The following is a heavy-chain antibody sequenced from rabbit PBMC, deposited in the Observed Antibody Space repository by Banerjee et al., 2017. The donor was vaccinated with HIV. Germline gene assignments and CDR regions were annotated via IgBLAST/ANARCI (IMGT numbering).Heavy chain of an antibody. CDR1: GFTLSGSYW. J-gene: IGHJ4*01. CDR2: IYAGSSGST. V-gene: IGHV1S45*01. Sequence: QEQLEESGGDLVKPEGSLTLTCTASGFTLSGSYWICWVRQAPGKGLEWIACIYAGSSGSTYYASWAKGRFTISKASSTTVTLQMTSLTAADTATYFCARGCYDDYGDEWDYFNLWGQGTLVTVS. D-gene: IGHD2-1*01. CDR3: ARGCYDDYGDEWDYFNL.